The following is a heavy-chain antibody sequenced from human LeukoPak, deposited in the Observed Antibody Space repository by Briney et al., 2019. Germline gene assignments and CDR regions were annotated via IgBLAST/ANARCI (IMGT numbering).Heavy chain of an antibody. CDR2: VSDSGRNT. J-gene: IGHJ4*02. CDR1: GFTFRRYG. D-gene: IGHD3-22*01. Sequence: PGGSLRLSCAASGFTFRRYGMTWVRQAPGNGLDWVSSVSDSGRNTYYADSVKGRFTISRDNSRNTLYLQMNSLRAEDTAVYYCAREYHDSSGYLDYWGQGTLVTVSS. V-gene: IGHV3-23*01. CDR3: AREYHDSSGYLDY.